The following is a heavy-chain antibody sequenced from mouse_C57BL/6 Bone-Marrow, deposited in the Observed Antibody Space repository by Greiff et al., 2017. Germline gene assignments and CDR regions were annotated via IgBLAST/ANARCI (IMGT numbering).Heavy chain of an antibody. Sequence: VQLKESGGGLVKPGGSLKLSCAASGFTFSSYAMSWVRQTPEKRLEWVATISAGGSYTYYPDNVKGRFTLSRDNAKNNLYLQLSHVKSEDTSMYYGARWMVYSKRAMDYWGQGTSVTVSS. D-gene: IGHD2-5*01. J-gene: IGHJ4*01. CDR2: ISAGGSYT. CDR1: GFTFSSYA. V-gene: IGHV5-4*01. CDR3: ARWMVYSKRAMDY.